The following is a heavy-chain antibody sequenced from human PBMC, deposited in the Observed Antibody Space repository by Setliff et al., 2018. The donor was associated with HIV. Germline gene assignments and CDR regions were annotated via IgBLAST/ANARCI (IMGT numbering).Heavy chain of an antibody. CDR1: GGSISSSRYY. J-gene: IGHJ4*02. D-gene: IGHD2-15*01. CDR2: IYCSGST. Sequence: SETLSLTCTVSGGSISSSRYYWGWIRQPPGKGLEWIGSIYCSGSTDYNPSLKSRVTISVDTSKNQFSLKLSSVTAADTAVYYCASNYCSAGSCYHDYWGQGTLVTVSS. CDR3: ASNYCSAGSCYHDY. V-gene: IGHV4-39*01.